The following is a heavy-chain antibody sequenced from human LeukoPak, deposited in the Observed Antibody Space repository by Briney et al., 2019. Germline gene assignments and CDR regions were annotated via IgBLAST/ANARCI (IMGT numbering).Heavy chain of an antibody. CDR1: GGSISSSSYY. CDR3: ARRPAAMSHYYYYYMDV. V-gene: IGHV4-39*01. D-gene: IGHD2-2*01. Sequence: ASETLSLTCTVSGGSISSSSYYWGWIRQPPGKGLEWIGSIYYSGSTYYNPSLKSRVTISVDTSKNQFSLKLSSVTAADTAVYYCARRPAAMSHYYYYYMDVWGKGTTVTISS. J-gene: IGHJ6*03. CDR2: IYYSGST.